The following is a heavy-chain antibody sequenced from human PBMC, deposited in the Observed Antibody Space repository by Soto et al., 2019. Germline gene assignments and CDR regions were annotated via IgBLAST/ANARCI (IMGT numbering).Heavy chain of an antibody. V-gene: IGHV3-23*01. D-gene: IGHD3-22*01. CDR3: AKWYYYDSRPRKYFDY. J-gene: IGHJ4*02. CDR2: VSGSGGTT. Sequence: EVQLLESGGGLVQPGGSVRLSCAASGFTFSSYAMSWVRQAPGKGLEWVSAVSGSGGTTYYADSVKGRFTISRDNSKNTVYLQMNSLRVEDTAVYYCAKWYYYDSRPRKYFDYWGQGTLVFVSS. CDR1: GFTFSSYA.